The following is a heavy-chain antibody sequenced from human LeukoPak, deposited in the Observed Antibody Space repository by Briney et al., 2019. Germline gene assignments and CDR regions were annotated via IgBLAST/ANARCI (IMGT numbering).Heavy chain of an antibody. J-gene: IGHJ4*02. Sequence: QSSETLSLTCTVSGGSISSSSYYWAWLRQPPGKGLEWFGSIYYSGSTYYNPSHKSRVTISVNTSKNQFSLKLSSVTAADTAVYYCARGGIAAAVNRGGQGTLVTASS. CDR3: ARGGIAAAVNR. V-gene: IGHV4-39*07. CDR1: GGSISSSSYY. D-gene: IGHD6-13*01. CDR2: IYYSGST.